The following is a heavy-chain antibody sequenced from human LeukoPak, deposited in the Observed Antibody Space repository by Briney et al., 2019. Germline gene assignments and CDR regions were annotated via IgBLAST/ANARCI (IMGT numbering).Heavy chain of an antibody. Sequence: SDTLSLLCSVWSRSFSIYYGSWLRQPAGKGLEGIGHLYKKGETNYSRSRKGRVTMSADSSNNQLSLELRSVTAADTAVFFRGRSNNYLDNTGYFPLFWGPGIRVTVSS. CDR1: SRSFSIYY. D-gene: IGHD3-22*01. CDR2: LYKKGET. J-gene: IGHJ4*02. CDR3: GRSNNYLDNTGYFPLF. V-gene: IGHV4-4*07.